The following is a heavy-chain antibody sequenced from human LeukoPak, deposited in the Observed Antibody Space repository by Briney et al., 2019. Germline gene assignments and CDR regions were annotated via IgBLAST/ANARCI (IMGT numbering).Heavy chain of an antibody. V-gene: IGHV4-4*02. J-gene: IGHJ4*02. CDR1: GGSISSSNW. CDR2: IYHSGST. Sequence: SGTLSLTCAVSGGSISSSNWWSWVRQPPGKGLEWIGEIYHSGSTNYNPSLKSRVTISVDKSKNQFSLKLSSVTAADTAVYYCARDYIAAAGNFDYWGQGTLVTVSS. CDR3: ARDYIAAAGNFDY. D-gene: IGHD6-13*01.